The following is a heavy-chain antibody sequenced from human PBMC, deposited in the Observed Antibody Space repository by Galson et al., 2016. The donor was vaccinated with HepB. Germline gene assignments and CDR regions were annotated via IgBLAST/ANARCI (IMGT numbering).Heavy chain of an antibody. J-gene: IGHJ1*01. CDR1: GLTFNTDA. V-gene: IGHV3-23*01. D-gene: IGHD6-6*01. Sequence: SLRLSCAVSGLTFNTDAMSWVRQAPGKGLEWVSGISGSGSSAYYADSVKGRFTISRDNSKNTLYLQMISLRVEDTALYYCAKARLVLGVGYFHHWGQGALVTVSS. CDR3: AKARLVLGVGYFHH. CDR2: ISGSGSSA.